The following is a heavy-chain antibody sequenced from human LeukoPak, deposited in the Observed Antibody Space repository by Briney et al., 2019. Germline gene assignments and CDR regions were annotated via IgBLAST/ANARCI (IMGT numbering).Heavy chain of an antibody. CDR2: INWNGGST. J-gene: IGHJ4*02. CDR3: AREWYGELHSFDF. V-gene: IGHV3-20*04. CDR1: GFTFDDYG. D-gene: IGHD2-15*01. Sequence: RPGGSLRLTCAASGFTFDDYGLIWVRQAQGKGLEWISYINWNGGSTGYADSVQGRFIISRDNAKNSLYLQMNSLSAEDTALYYCAREWYGELHSFDFWGQGTRVTVSS.